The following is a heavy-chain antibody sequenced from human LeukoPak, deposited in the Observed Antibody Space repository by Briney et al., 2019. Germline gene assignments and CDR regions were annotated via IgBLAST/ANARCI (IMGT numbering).Heavy chain of an antibody. D-gene: IGHD3-22*01. V-gene: IGHV1-69*04. CDR3: ARDRGVDSSVRVIPTSGSNWFDP. CDR1: GGTFSSYA. J-gene: IGHJ5*02. CDR2: IIPIFGIA. Sequence: SVKVSCKASGGTFSSYAISWVRQAPGQGLEWMGRIIPIFGIANYAQKFQGRVTITADKSTSTAYMELSSLRSEDTAVYYCARDRGVDSSVRVIPTSGSNWFDPWGQGTLVTVSS.